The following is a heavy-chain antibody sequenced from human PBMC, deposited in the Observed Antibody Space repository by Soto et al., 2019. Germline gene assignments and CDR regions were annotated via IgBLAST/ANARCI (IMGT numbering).Heavy chain of an antibody. CDR3: ARGRDGYNFVGDFDY. V-gene: IGHV4-59*01. Sequence: SETLSLTCAVSGGSISSYYWSWIRQPPGKGLEWIGYIYYSGSTNYNPSLKSRVTISVDTSKNQFSLKLSSVTAADTAVYYCARGRDGYNFVGDFDYWGQGTLVPVSS. J-gene: IGHJ4*02. CDR1: GGSISSYY. CDR2: IYYSGST. D-gene: IGHD5-12*01.